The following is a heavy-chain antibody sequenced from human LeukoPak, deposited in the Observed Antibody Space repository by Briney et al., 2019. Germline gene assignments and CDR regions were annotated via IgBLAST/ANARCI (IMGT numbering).Heavy chain of an antibody. D-gene: IGHD6-19*01. Sequence: PSQTLSLTCTVSGGSISSGSYYWSWIRQPAGKGLEWIGRIYTSGSTNYNPSLKSRVTISVDTSKDQFSLKLSSVTAADTAVYYCASLAVAGTLGFDYWGQGTLVTVSS. CDR2: IYTSGST. CDR3: ASLAVAGTLGFDY. V-gene: IGHV4-61*02. J-gene: IGHJ4*02. CDR1: GGSISSGSYY.